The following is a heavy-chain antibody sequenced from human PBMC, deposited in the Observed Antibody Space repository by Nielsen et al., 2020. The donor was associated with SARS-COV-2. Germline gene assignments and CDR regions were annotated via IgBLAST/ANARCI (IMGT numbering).Heavy chain of an antibody. J-gene: IGHJ3*02. CDR3: AKESAFDI. Sequence: GESLKISCSASGFTFSSYAMHWVRQAPGKGLEYVSAISSNGGSTYYADSVKGRFTISRDNSKNTLYLQMNSLRAEDTAVYYCAKESAFDIWGQGTMVTVSS. CDR1: GFTFSSYA. V-gene: IGHV3-64*04. CDR2: ISSNGGST.